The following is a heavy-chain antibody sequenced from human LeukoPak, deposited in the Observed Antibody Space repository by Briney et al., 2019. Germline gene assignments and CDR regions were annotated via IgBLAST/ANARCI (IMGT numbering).Heavy chain of an antibody. CDR3: ARDWSVPSIVRDDY. D-gene: IGHD3-16*02. CDR1: GFTFSSYG. Sequence: GRSLRLSCAASGFTFSSYGMHWVRQAPGKGLEWVAVIWYDGSNKYYADSVKGRFTISRDNPKNTLYLQMNSLRAEDTAVYYCARDWSVPSIVRDDYWGQGTLVTVSS. J-gene: IGHJ4*02. V-gene: IGHV3-33*01. CDR2: IWYDGSNK.